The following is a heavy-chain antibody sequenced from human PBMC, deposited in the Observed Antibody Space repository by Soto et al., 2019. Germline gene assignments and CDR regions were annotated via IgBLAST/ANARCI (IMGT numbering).Heavy chain of an antibody. CDR3: ARQMVRGVSPGLVDY. Sequence: SEPLSLTCTVSGGSISSSSYYWGWIRQPPGKGLEWIGSIYYSGSTYYNPSLKSRVTISVDTSKNQFSLKLSSVTAADTAVYYCARQMVRGVSPGLVDYWGQGTLVTVS. J-gene: IGHJ4*02. V-gene: IGHV4-39*01. CDR1: GGSISSSSYY. CDR2: IYYSGST. D-gene: IGHD3-10*01.